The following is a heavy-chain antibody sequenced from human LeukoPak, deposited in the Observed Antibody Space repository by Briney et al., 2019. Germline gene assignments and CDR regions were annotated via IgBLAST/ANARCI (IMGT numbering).Heavy chain of an antibody. V-gene: IGHV4-59*01. CDR3: ARGTAGGSGYYTHLGVYYYYYMDV. CDR1: GDSISTYY. D-gene: IGHD3-3*01. CDR2: IYYSGST. Sequence: SETLSLTCTASGDSISTYYWSWIRQPPGKGLEWIGYIYYSGSTNYHPSLKSRVTISVDTSKNQFSLKLSSVTAADTAAYYCARGTAGGSGYYTHLGVYYYYYMDVWGKGTTLTVSS. J-gene: IGHJ6*03.